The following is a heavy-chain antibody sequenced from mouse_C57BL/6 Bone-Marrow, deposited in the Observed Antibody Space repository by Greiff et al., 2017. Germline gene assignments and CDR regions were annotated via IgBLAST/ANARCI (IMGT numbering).Heavy chain of an antibody. Sequence: EVQLVESGGGLVQPGGSMKLSCVASGFTFSNYWMNWVRQSPEKGLEWVAQIRLKSDNYATHYAESVKGRLTISRDDSKSSVYLQMNNLRAEDTGSYYCTLLRYFDVWGTGTTVTVSS. J-gene: IGHJ1*03. D-gene: IGHD1-1*01. CDR1: GFTFSNYW. V-gene: IGHV6-3*01. CDR2: IRLKSDNYAT. CDR3: TLLRYFDV.